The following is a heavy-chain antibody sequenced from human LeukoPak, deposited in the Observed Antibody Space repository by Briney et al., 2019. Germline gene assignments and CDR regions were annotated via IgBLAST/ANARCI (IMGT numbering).Heavy chain of an antibody. CDR3: ARHLGYCSGGSCYFDY. D-gene: IGHD2-15*01. CDR1: GGSISSSSYY. J-gene: IGHJ4*02. V-gene: IGHV4-39*01. Sequence: SETLSLTCTVSGGSISSSSYYWGWIRQPPGKGLEWIGSIYYSGSTNYNPSLKSRVTISVDTSKNQFSLKLSSVTAADTAVYYCARHLGYCSGGSCYFDYWGQGTLVTVSS. CDR2: IYYSGST.